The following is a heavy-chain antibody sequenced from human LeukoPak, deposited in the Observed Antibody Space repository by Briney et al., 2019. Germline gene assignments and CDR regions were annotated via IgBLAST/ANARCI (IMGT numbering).Heavy chain of an antibody. V-gene: IGHV3-15*01. J-gene: IGHJ6*03. Sequence: GGSLRLSCAASGFTFSNAWMSWVRQAPGKGLEWVGRIKSKTDGGTTDYAAPVKGRFTISRDDSKNTLYLQMNSLKTEDTAVYYCTTDRRFSAYYYMDVWGKGTTVTVSS. CDR1: GFTFSNAW. CDR2: IKSKTDGGTT. CDR3: TTDRRFSAYYYMDV. D-gene: IGHD3-3*01.